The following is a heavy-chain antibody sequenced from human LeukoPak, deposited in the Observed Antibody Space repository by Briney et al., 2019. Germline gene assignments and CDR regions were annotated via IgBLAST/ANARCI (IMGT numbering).Heavy chain of an antibody. J-gene: IGHJ6*03. V-gene: IGHV3-30*07. Sequence: GGSLRLSCAASGFTFSSYAMHWVRQAPGKGLEWVAVISYDGSNKYYADSVKGRFTISRDNSKNTLYLQMNSLRAEDTAVYYCAKDANHPSDLRFLEWLRYYYMDVWGKGTTVTVSS. CDR1: GFTFSSYA. CDR3: AKDANHPSDLRFLEWLRYYYMDV. CDR2: ISYDGSNK. D-gene: IGHD3-3*01.